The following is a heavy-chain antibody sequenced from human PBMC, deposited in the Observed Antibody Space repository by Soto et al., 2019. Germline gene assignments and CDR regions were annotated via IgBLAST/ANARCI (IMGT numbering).Heavy chain of an antibody. V-gene: IGHV1-3*01. J-gene: IGHJ4*02. CDR1: GYTFTSYA. CDR2: INAGNGNT. D-gene: IGHD6-19*01. CDR3: ARTVGPNRWLVLGTTREATLGN. Sequence: ASVKVSCKASGYTFTSYAMHWVRQAPGQRLEWMGWINAGNGNTKYSQKFQGRVTITRDTSAGTAYMELSSLRSEDTAVYYCARTVGPNRWLVLGTTREATLGNWGQGTLVTVSS.